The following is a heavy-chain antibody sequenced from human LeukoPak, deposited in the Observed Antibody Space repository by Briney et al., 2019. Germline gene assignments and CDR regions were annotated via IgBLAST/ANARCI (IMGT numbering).Heavy chain of an antibody. V-gene: IGHV4-34*01. CDR1: GGSFSGYY. D-gene: IGHD3-22*01. Sequence: PSGTLSLTCAVYGGSFSGYYWSWIRQPPGEGLQWIGEINDSGTTNCNPSLKSRVTLSIDTSKNQFSLRLSSVTAADTAFYYCARRLVDSSDAQVGDDWGQGTLVTVSS. CDR3: ARRLVDSSDAQVGDD. J-gene: IGHJ4*02. CDR2: INDSGTT.